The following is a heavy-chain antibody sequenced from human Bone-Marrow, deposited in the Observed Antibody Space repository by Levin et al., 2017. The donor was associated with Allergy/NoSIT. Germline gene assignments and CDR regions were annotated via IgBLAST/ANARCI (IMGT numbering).Heavy chain of an antibody. CDR1: GFTLTTYW. V-gene: IGHV3-74*03. Sequence: LSLTCGASGFTLTTYWMHWVRRGPGEGLVCISRISPDGSDRMYADAVKGRFTISRDNSKNTVYLEMNSLRDEDTAVYYCVRGSSDWMGMDYWGQGALVIVSS. D-gene: IGHD6-19*01. J-gene: IGHJ4*02. CDR3: VRGSSDWMGMDY. CDR2: ISPDGSDR.